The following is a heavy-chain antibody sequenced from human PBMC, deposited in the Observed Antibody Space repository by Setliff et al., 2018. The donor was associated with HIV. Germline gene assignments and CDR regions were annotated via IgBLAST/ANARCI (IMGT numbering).Heavy chain of an antibody. V-gene: IGHV7-4-1*02. J-gene: IGHJ4*02. D-gene: IGHD5-18*01. CDR2: INTNTENP. CDR1: GYPFTHYA. CDR3: ARGPWVHLWLHVFDF. Sequence: ASVKVSCKTYGYPFTHYALSWVRQTPGQGLEWLGWINTNTENPTYGPGFTGRFVFSLDTSVNTTYLQINSLESADTAVYFCARGPWVHLWLHVFDFWGQGSLVAVSS.